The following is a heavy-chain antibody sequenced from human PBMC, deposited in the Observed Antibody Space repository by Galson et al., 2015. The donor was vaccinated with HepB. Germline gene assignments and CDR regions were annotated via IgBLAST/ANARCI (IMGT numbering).Heavy chain of an antibody. CDR3: ARSLAETGYSRGLLQY. Sequence: QSGAEVKKPGESLTISCKGSGFSFTSYWINWVHQMPGKGLEWMGRIDASDSYTNYSPSFQGHFTISADKSITTAYLQWSSLQASDTGIYYCARSLAETGYSRGLLQYWGQGTVVTVSS. CDR1: GFSFTSYW. V-gene: IGHV5-10-1*01. J-gene: IGHJ4*02. D-gene: IGHD5-18*01. CDR2: IDASDSYT.